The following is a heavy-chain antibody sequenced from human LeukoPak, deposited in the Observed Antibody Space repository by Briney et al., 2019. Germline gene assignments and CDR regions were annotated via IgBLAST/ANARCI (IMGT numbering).Heavy chain of an antibody. CDR2: AYHSGST. Sequence: SETLSLTCAVSGYSVSSGYYWGWIRQPPGKVLEWIGIAYHSGSTYYNPSLKSRVTISIHTSKNQFSLKLTSVTAADTAVYYCARGERVPDFWGQGTLVTVSS. J-gene: IGHJ4*02. CDR3: ARGERVPDF. V-gene: IGHV4-38-2*01. CDR1: GYSVSSGYY. D-gene: IGHD3-10*01.